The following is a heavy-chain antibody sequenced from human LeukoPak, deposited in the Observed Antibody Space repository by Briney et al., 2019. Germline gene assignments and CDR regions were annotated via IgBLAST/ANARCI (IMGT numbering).Heavy chain of an antibody. Sequence: PSETLSLTCTVSGGSISSYYWSWIRQPPGKGLEWIGYIYYSGSTNYNPSLKSRVTISVDTSKNQFSLKLSSVTAADAAVYYCARGDSSSWLQPKFDYWGQGTLVTVSS. CDR2: IYYSGST. J-gene: IGHJ4*02. CDR3: ARGDSSSWLQPKFDY. V-gene: IGHV4-59*13. D-gene: IGHD6-13*01. CDR1: GGSISSYY.